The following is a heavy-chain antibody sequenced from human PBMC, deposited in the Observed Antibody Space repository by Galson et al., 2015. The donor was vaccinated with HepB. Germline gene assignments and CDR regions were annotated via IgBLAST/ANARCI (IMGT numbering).Heavy chain of an antibody. CDR3: AADPQYCSGGSCAPYYYYGMDV. CDR2: IVVGSGNT. D-gene: IGHD2-15*01. CDR1: GFTFTSSA. Sequence: SVKVSCKASGFTFTSSAVQWVRQARGQRLEWIGWIVVGSGNTNYAQKFQERVTITRDMSTSTAYMELSSLRSEDTAVYYCAADPQYCSGGSCAPYYYYGMDVGGQGTTVTVSS. V-gene: IGHV1-58*01. J-gene: IGHJ6*02.